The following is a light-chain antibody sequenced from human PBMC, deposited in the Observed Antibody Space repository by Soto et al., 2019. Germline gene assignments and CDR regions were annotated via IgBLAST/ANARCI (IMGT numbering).Light chain of an antibody. CDR2: DVA. Sequence: QSLRSQPRSVCWSPGQSVTIACTGTGNDVGAYNYVSWYQQHPGRPPKLMIYDVARWPSGVPDRFSGSKSGNTASLTISGLQAEDEADYFCCSYAGGYNYLFGTGTKVTVL. J-gene: IGLJ1*01. CDR1: GNDVGAYNY. CDR3: CSYAGGYNYL. V-gene: IGLV2-11*01.